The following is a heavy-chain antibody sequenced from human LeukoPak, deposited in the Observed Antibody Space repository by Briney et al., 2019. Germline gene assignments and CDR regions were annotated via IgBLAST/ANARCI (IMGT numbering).Heavy chain of an antibody. J-gene: IGHJ4*02. CDR1: GYAINNGYY. V-gene: IGHV4-38-2*02. CDR2: IYPAGST. Sequence: PSETLSLTCAVSGYAINNGYYWGWIRQPPGKGLKWIGSIYPAGSTDYNPSLKSRVTLSVDTSQNQFSLKLSSVTPADTAVYYCARDPGAKGFDYWGQGTLVTVSS. CDR3: ARDPGAKGFDY.